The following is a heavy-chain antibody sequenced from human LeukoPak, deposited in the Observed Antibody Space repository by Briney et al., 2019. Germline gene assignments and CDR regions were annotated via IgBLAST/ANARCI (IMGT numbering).Heavy chain of an antibody. Sequence: PSETLSLTCTVSGGAISSYYWSWIRQPPGKGLECICYISYSGRTNYNPSLKSRVTISVDTSKNQFSLKLSSVTAADTAVYYCARVHSGYDFGNRKYYYFDYWGQGTLVTVSS. V-gene: IGHV4-59*08. CDR3: ARVHSGYDFGNRKYYYFDY. CDR2: ISYSGRT. J-gene: IGHJ4*02. CDR1: GGAISSYY. D-gene: IGHD5-12*01.